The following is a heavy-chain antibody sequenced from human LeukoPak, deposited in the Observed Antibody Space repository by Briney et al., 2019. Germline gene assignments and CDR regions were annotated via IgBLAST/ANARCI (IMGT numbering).Heavy chain of an antibody. J-gene: IGHJ4*02. CDR1: GFTFSSYA. D-gene: IGHD3-3*01. CDR2: ISGSGGST. Sequence: GGSLRLSCAASGFTFSSYAMSWVRQAPGKGLEWVSAISGSGGSTYYADSVKGRFTISRDNAKNSLYLQMNSLRAEDTAVYYCARGRHQGVFVDYWGQGTLVTVSS. CDR3: ARGRHQGVFVDY. V-gene: IGHV3-23*01.